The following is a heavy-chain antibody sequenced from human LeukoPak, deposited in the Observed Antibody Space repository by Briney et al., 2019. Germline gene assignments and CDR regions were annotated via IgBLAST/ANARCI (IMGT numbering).Heavy chain of an antibody. J-gene: IGHJ4*02. CDR3: TRIFCNSTSCYHFDH. Sequence: GASVKVSCKASGYSFTGHYMHWVRQAPGQGLEWMGWINPNSGGTNYSQKFQGRVTMTRDTSISTAYMELSRLRSDDTAVYFCTRIFCNSTSCYHFDHWGQGTLVTVSS. D-gene: IGHD2-2*01. V-gene: IGHV1-2*02. CDR1: GYSFTGHY. CDR2: INPNSGGT.